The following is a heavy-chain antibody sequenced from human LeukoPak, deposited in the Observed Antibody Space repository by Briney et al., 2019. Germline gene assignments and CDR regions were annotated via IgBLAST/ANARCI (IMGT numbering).Heavy chain of an antibody. J-gene: IGHJ4*02. D-gene: IGHD3-10*01. CDR1: GGSITSGGLY. V-gene: IGHV4-31*03. CDR3: ARTKVVRGLTTFDY. Sequence: PSQTLSLTCTVSGGSITSGGLYWNWIRQHPGKGLEWIGYFYYSGSTYYNPSLKSRVTISVDTSKNQFSLKLSSVTAADTAVFYCARTKVVRGLTTFDYWGQGTLVTVSS. CDR2: FYYSGST.